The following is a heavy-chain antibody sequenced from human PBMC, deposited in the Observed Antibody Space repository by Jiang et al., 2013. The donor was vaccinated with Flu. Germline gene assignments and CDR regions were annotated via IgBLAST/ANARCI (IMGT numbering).Heavy chain of an antibody. J-gene: IGHJ5*02. CDR3: AKVPADSYYYGRDWFDP. Sequence: RFTISRDNSKNTLYLQMNSLRAEDTAVYYCAKVPADSYYYGRDWFDPWGQGTLVTVSA. V-gene: IGHV3-23*01. D-gene: IGHD3-10*01.